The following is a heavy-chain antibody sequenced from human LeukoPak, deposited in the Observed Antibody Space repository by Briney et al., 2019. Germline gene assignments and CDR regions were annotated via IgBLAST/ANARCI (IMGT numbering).Heavy chain of an antibody. CDR3: ARRSVVQGGWDY. J-gene: IGHJ4*02. Sequence: SETLSLTCTVSGGSISSYYWSWIRQPPGKGLEWIGYIYYSGSTNYNPSLKSRVTISVDTSKNQFSLKLSSVTAADTAVYYCARRSVVQGGWDYWGQGTLVTVSS. CDR1: GGSISSYY. CDR2: IYYSGST. V-gene: IGHV4-59*08. D-gene: IGHD6-19*01.